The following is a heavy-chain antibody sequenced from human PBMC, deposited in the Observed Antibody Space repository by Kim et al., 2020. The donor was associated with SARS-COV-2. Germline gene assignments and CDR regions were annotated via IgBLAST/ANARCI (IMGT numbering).Heavy chain of an antibody. J-gene: IGHJ6*02. D-gene: IGHD2-8*01. V-gene: IGHV3-23*01. CDR1: GFSFSTYA. Sequence: GGSLRLSCAGSGFSFSTYAMSWVRQAPGKGLEWVSSLSTNGDNTYYADSVKGRFTISRDNSRKTLNLQMNSLRAEDTAVYYCVENNGRSIYSGLGVWGQG. CDR2: LSTNGDNT. CDR3: VENNGRSIYSGLGV.